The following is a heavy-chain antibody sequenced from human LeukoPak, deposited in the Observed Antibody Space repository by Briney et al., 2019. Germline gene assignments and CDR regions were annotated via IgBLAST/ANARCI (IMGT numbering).Heavy chain of an antibody. Sequence: SETLSLTCAVYGGIFNGYYWSWIRQPPGKGLEWIGYIYHSGSTYYNPSLKSRVTISVDRSKNQFSLKLSSVTAADTAVYYCARGITRRRVFDIWGQGTRVTVSS. J-gene: IGHJ3*02. V-gene: IGHV4-34*01. CDR1: GGIFNGYY. CDR3: ARGITRRRVFDI. D-gene: IGHD3-10*01. CDR2: IYHSGST.